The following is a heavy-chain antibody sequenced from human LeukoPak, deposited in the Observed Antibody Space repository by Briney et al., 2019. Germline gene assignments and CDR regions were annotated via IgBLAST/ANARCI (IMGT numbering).Heavy chain of an antibody. CDR2: IIPIFGTA. V-gene: IGHV1-69*01. J-gene: IGHJ6*02. CDR1: GGTFSSYA. CDR3: ARAYSYGSDYYYGMDV. D-gene: IGHD5-18*01. Sequence: ASVKVSCKASGGTFSSYAISWVRQAPGQGLEWMGGIIPIFGTANYAQKFQGRVTITADESTSTAYMELSSLRSEDTAVYYCARAYSYGSDYYYGMDVWGQGTTVTVSS.